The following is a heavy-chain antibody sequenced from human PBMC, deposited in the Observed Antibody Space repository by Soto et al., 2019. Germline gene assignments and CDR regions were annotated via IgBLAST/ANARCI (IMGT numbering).Heavy chain of an antibody. CDR3: ARKSSTSSWFDP. J-gene: IGHJ5*02. CDR1: EYSFTGHY. D-gene: IGHD2-2*01. V-gene: IGHV1-2*02. CDR2: IDPKSGDT. Sequence: GASVKVSCKASEYSFTGHYLHWVRQAPGQGLEWMGWIDPKSGDTKYAQKFQDRVTMTSDTSISTAYMDLDSLRSDGTALYYCARKSSTSSWFDPWGQGTLVTVSS.